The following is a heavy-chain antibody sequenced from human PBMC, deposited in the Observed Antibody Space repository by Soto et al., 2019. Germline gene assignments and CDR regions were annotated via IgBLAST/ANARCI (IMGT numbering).Heavy chain of an antibody. J-gene: IGHJ4*02. D-gene: IGHD5-12*01. CDR2: ISAYNGNT. CDR3: ARIARVQDVDIVATIDY. Sequence: ASVKVSCKASGYTFTSYGISWVRQAPGQGLEWMGWISAYNGNTNYAQKLQGRVTMTTDTSTSTAYMELRSLRSDDTAVYYCARIARVQDVDIVATIDYWGQGTLVTVSS. V-gene: IGHV1-18*01. CDR1: GYTFTSYG.